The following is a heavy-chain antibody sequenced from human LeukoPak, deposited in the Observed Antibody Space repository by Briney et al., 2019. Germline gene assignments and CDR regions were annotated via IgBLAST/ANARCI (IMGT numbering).Heavy chain of an antibody. Sequence: GGSLRLSCAASGFTFSSYSMNWVRQAPGKGLEYVSAISSNGGSTYYANSVKGRFTISRDNSKNTLYLQMGSLRAEDMAVYYCASGELDSLYYFDYWGQGTLVTVSS. CDR2: ISSNGGST. J-gene: IGHJ4*02. CDR1: GFTFSSYS. V-gene: IGHV3-64*01. CDR3: ASGELDSLYYFDY. D-gene: IGHD1-1*01.